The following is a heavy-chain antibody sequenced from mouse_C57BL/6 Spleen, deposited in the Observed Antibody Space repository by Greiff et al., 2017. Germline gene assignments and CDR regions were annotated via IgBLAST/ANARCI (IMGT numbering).Heavy chain of an antibody. CDR1: GFTFSSYG. V-gene: IGHV5-6*01. CDR3: ARFSYDGYYFDY. CDR2: ISSGGSYT. J-gene: IGHJ2*01. D-gene: IGHD2-3*01. Sequence: EVMLVESGGDLVKPGGSLKLSCAASGFTFSSYGMSWVRQTPDKRLEWVATISSGGSYTYYPDSVKGRFTISRDNAKNTLYLQMSSLKSEDTAMYYCARFSYDGYYFDYWGQGTTLTVSS.